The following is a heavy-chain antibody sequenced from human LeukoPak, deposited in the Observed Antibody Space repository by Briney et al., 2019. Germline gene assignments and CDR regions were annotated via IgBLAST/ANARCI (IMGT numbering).Heavy chain of an antibody. CDR1: GYSFTSYW. J-gene: IGHJ4*02. Sequence: GESLKISCKGSGYSFTSYWIGWVRQMPGKGLEWMGIIYPGDSDTRYSPSFQGRVTISADKSISTAYLQWSSLKASDTAMYYCARRYFDWLSNQYYFDYWGQGTLVTVSS. CDR2: IYPGDSDT. CDR3: ARRYFDWLSNQYYFDY. V-gene: IGHV5-51*01. D-gene: IGHD3-9*01.